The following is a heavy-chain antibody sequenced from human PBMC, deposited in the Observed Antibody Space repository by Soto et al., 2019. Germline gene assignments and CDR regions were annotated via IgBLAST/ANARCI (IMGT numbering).Heavy chain of an antibody. CDR1: GFTFSSYG. Sequence: GGSLRLSCAASGFTFSSYGMHWVRQAPGKGLEWVAVIWYDGSNKYYADSVKGRFTISRDNSKNTLYLQMNSLRAEDTAVYYCAREMVVAAPTAFDIWGQGAMVTVSS. CDR2: IWYDGSNK. CDR3: AREMVVAAPTAFDI. D-gene: IGHD2-15*01. V-gene: IGHV3-33*01. J-gene: IGHJ3*02.